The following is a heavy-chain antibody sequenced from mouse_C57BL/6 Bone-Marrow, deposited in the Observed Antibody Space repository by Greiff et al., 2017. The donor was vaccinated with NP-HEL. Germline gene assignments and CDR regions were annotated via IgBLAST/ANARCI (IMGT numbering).Heavy chain of an antibody. CDR1: GFSFTSYA. J-gene: IGHJ1*03. CDR2: IWTGGGT. D-gene: IGHD1-1*01. V-gene: IGHV2-9-1*01. CDR3: ARNTVVAPYWYFDV. Sequence: LVAPSQSLSITCTASGFSFTSYAISWVRQPPGKGMEWLGVIWTGGGTNYNSALKSSLSISKDNSTSQVFLKMTSLQTDDTARYYCARNTVVAPYWYFDVWGTGTTVTVSS.